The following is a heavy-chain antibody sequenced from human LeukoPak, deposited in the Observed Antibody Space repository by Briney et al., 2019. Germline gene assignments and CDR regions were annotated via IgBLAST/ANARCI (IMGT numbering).Heavy chain of an antibody. CDR1: RYTFINYG. Sequence: ASVKVSCKASRYTFINYGIIWVRQAPGQGLEWMGWISADNGNTNYAQKLQDRVTMTTNTSTSTAYMELRSLRSDDTALYYCARVIPQGPYYYHGMDVWGQGTTVTVSS. D-gene: IGHD3-16*01. V-gene: IGHV1-18*01. CDR2: ISADNGNT. J-gene: IGHJ6*02. CDR3: ARVIPQGPYYYHGMDV.